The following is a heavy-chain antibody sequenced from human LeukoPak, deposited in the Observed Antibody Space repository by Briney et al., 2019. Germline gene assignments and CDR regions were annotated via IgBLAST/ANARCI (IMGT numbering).Heavy chain of an antibody. CDR2: IRSSGTNT. Sequence: GGSLRLSCAASGFTFSDFGMHWVRQAPGKGLEWVSYIRSSGTNTDYTGSVKGRFTISRDNAKNSLYLQMNSLRAEDTAVYYCARMNYVSSGWGAPFDYWGQGTLVTVSS. D-gene: IGHD1-7*01. V-gene: IGHV3-48*04. CDR1: GFTFSDFG. CDR3: ARMNYVSSGWGAPFDY. J-gene: IGHJ4*02.